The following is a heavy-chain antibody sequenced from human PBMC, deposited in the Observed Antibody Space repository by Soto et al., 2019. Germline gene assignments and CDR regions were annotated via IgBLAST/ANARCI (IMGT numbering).Heavy chain of an antibody. CDR2: ISPKNGNR. Sequence: QPQLVKSGAEVREPGASVKLSCKASGYSFSTYDISWLRQAPGKGLEWMGVISPKNGNRNFAWKFLDRVIMTTDTASNTAYMELESLRYDDTDIYYCTTSYDSGFDPWGHGTLVTVSS. CDR3: TTSYDSGFDP. D-gene: IGHD3-3*01. CDR1: GYSFSTYD. J-gene: IGHJ5*02. V-gene: IGHV1-18*04.